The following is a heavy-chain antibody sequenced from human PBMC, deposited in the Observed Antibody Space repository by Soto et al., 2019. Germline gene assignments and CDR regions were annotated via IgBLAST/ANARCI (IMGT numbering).Heavy chain of an antibody. Sequence: QITLNESGPTQVKPRQTLTLTCTFSGFSPTTSGVGVGWIRQSPGKAPEWLALIYWDDDKRNSPSLKSRLTITKDTSKNQVVLTMADLDPADTATYYCAHRVLRTVFGLVTTTAIYFDFWGQGTPVAVSS. D-gene: IGHD3-3*01. V-gene: IGHV2-5*02. CDR2: IYWDDDK. CDR3: AHRVLRTVFGLVTTTAIYFDF. CDR1: GFSPTTSGVG. J-gene: IGHJ4*02.